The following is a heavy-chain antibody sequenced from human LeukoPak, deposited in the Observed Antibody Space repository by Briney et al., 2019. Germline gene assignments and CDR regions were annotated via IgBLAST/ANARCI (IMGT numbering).Heavy chain of an antibody. CDR2: ISSSSSYI. Sequence: PGGSLRLSCAASGFTFSSHSMNWVRQAPGKGLEWVSSISSSSSYIYYADSVKGRFTISRDNAKNSLYLQMNSLRAEDTAVYYCARAYYDSSGSFPDWGQGTLVTVSS. J-gene: IGHJ4*02. CDR3: ARAYYDSSGSFPD. D-gene: IGHD3-22*01. V-gene: IGHV3-21*01. CDR1: GFTFSSHS.